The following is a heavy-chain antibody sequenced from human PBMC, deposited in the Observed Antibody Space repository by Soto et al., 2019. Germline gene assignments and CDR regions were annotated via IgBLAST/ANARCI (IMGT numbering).Heavy chain of an antibody. J-gene: IGHJ3*02. CDR3: ARLQYTVVTALDI. V-gene: IGHV4-59*11. CDR1: CVSIGSHF. CDR2: IYHTVNT. D-gene: IGHD2-15*01. Sequence: NPSETLSLTCSVSCVSIGSHFWSWIRQAPGKGPELVGYIYHTVNTKYNPALKSRVTISMDTSKNQLSLQLSSVTAADTAVYYCARLQYTVVTALDIWGQGTMVTVS.